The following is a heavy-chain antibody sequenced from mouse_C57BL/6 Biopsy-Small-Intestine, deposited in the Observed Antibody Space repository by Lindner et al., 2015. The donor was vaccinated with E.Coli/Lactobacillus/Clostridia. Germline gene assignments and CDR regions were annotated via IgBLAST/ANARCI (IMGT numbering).Heavy chain of an antibody. CDR2: IYPGDGDT. CDR3: ARHGNYYFYYAMDY. Sequence: AQLQESGAELVKPGASVKISCKASGYAFSSYWMNWVKQRPGKGLEWIGQIYPGDGDTNYNGKFKGKATLTADKSSSTAYMQLSSLTSEDSAVYFCARHGNYYFYYAMDYWGQGTSVTVSS. J-gene: IGHJ4*01. V-gene: IGHV1-80*01. D-gene: IGHD2-1*01. CDR1: GYAFSSYW.